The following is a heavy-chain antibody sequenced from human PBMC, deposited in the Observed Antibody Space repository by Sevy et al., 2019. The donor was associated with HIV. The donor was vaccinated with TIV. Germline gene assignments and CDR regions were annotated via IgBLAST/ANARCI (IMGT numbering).Heavy chain of an antibody. D-gene: IGHD3-10*01. CDR1: GFTFSSYG. Sequence: GGSLRLSCAASGFTFSSYGMHWVRQAPGKGLEWVAVIWYDGSNKYYADSVKGRFTISRDNSKNTLYLQMNILRAEDTAVYYCARCFGSGSYGFDSWGQGTLVTVSS. CDR2: IWYDGSNK. J-gene: IGHJ4*02. CDR3: ARCFGSGSYGFDS. V-gene: IGHV3-33*01.